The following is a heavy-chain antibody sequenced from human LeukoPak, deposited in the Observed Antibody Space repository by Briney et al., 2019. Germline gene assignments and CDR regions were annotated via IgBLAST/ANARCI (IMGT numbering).Heavy chain of an antibody. Sequence: GGSLRLSCAASGFTFSSYSMNWVRQAPGKGLEWVSSISSSSSYIYYADSVKGRFTISRDNAKNSLYLQMSSLRAEDTAVYYCAREGRYSITGTTSLYGYWGQGTLVTVSS. CDR1: GFTFSSYS. CDR2: ISSSSSYI. CDR3: AREGRYSITGTTSLYGY. D-gene: IGHD1-7*01. J-gene: IGHJ4*02. V-gene: IGHV3-21*01.